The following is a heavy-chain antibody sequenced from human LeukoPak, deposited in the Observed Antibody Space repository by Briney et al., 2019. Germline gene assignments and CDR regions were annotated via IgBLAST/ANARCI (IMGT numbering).Heavy chain of an antibody. D-gene: IGHD3-22*01. J-gene: IGHJ4*02. V-gene: IGHV3-30*02. CDR2: IRYDGSNQ. CDR1: GFIFSNYG. CDR3: AKDETHYYDSSGYSKIRGPALDY. Sequence: GGSLRLSCAASGFIFSNYGMHWVRQAPGKGLEWVAFIRYDGSNQYYADSVKGRFTISRDNSKNTLYLQMNSLRAEDTAVYYCAKDETHYYDSSGYSKIRGPALDYWGQGTLVTVSS.